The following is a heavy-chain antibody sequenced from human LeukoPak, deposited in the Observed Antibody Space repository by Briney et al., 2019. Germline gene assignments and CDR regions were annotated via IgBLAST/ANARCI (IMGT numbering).Heavy chain of an antibody. Sequence: ASVKVSCKASRYTFTGYYIHWVRQAPGQGPEWMGWINPNSGGTDSAQKFQGRVTMTRDTSISTAYMELRSLRSDDTAVYYCARDLGYCSSTSCYGNDYWGQGTLVTVSS. V-gene: IGHV1-2*02. CDR2: INPNSGGT. CDR3: ARDLGYCSSTSCYGNDY. CDR1: RYTFTGYY. J-gene: IGHJ4*02. D-gene: IGHD2-2*01.